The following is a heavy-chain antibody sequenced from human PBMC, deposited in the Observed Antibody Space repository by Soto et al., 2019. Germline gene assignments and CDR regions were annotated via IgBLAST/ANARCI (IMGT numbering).Heavy chain of an antibody. D-gene: IGHD3-22*01. J-gene: IGHJ4*02. CDR1: GGSISSGDYY. V-gene: IGHV4-30-4*01. Sequence: SETLSLTCTVSGGSISSGDYYWSWIRQPPGKGLEWIGYIYYSGSTYYNPSLKSRVTISVDTSKNQFSLKLSSVTAADTAVYYCARVERYYDSSGYSCYFDYWGQGTLVTVSS. CDR3: ARVERYYDSSGYSCYFDY. CDR2: IYYSGST.